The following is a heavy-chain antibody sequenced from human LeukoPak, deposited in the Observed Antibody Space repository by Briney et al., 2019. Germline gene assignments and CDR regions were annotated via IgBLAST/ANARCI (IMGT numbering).Heavy chain of an antibody. CDR2: IYPGGYDT. CDR3: ARQTSVYGDY. CDR1: GYSFTSYW. J-gene: IGHJ4*02. V-gene: IGHV5-51*01. Sequence: GESLKISCKGSGYSFTSYWIGWVRQMPGKGLEWMGIIYPGGYDTRYRPSFQGQVTISADKSISTAYLQWSCLKASDTAMYYCARQTSVYGDYWGQGTLVTVSS. D-gene: IGHD3-3*01.